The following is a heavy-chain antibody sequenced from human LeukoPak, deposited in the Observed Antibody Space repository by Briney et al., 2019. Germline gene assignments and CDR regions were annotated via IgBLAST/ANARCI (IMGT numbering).Heavy chain of an antibody. J-gene: IGHJ4*02. CDR2: IWYDGSNK. Sequence: PGGSLRLSCAASGFTFSSYGMHWVRQAPGKGLEWVAVIWYDGSNKYYADSVKGRFTISRDNAKNSLYLQMNSLRAEDMALYYCAKDMNPYYYDSSGSPVFDYWGQGTLVTVSS. V-gene: IGHV3-33*03. CDR1: GFTFSSYG. D-gene: IGHD3-22*01. CDR3: AKDMNPYYYDSSGSPVFDY.